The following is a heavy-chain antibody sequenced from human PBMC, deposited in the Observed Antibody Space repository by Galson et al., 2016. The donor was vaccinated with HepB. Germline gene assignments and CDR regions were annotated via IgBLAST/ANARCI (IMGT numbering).Heavy chain of an antibody. D-gene: IGHD3-10*01. J-gene: IGHJ6*02. CDR2: INLNGGEK. V-gene: IGHV3-7*02. CDR3: VRAEGLHYGTLYYYGLDV. CDR1: GFTFSIYW. Sequence: SLRLSCAASGFTFSIYWMSWVRQAPGKGLEWVANINLNGGEKYYVDSVKGRFTISRDNSKNTLYLQMNSLRSEDTAVYYCVRAEGLHYGTLYYYGLDVWGQGTTVTVSS.